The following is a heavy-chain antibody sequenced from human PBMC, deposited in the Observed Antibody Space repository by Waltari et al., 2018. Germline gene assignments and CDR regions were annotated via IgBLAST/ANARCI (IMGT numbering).Heavy chain of an antibody. J-gene: IGHJ5*02. CDR1: GFTFGDYA. CDR2: SRTSAYGGTT. Sequence: EVQLVESGGGLVTPGRSLRLSCAASGFTFGDYAMSWFRLAPGKGLEGVSFSRTSAYGGTTEYAASVRGRFTISRDDSNSIAYLQMNSLKTEDTAIYYCTRRRAVNWFDPWGQGTLVTVSS. CDR3: TRRRAVNWFDP. V-gene: IGHV3-49*05.